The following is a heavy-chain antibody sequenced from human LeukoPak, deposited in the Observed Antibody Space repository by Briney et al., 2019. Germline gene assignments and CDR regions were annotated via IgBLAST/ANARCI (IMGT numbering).Heavy chain of an antibody. CDR2: ISYDGSNE. CDR3: AKGTRGIAVYYMDV. D-gene: IGHD6-19*01. J-gene: IGHJ6*03. Sequence: GGSLRLSCGASGFTLSSYVMYWVRQAPGKGLEWVAAISYDGSNEYYGNSVKGRFTISRDNSKNTLYLQMNSLRAEDTAVYYCAKGTRGIAVYYMDVWGKGTTVSVSS. CDR1: GFTLSSYV. V-gene: IGHV3-30*18.